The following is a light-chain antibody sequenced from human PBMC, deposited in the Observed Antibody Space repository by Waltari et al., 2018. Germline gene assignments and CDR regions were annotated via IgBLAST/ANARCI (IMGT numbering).Light chain of an antibody. CDR1: SGDVGGYKY. CDR3: SSYTSSSTLA. Sequence: QSALTQPASVSGSPGQSITISCTGTSGDVGGYKYVSWYQQHPGKAPKLMIYDVTNRPSGVSNRFSGSKSSNTASLTISGLQAEDEADYYCSSYTSSSTLAFGGGTKLTVL. V-gene: IGLV2-14*03. J-gene: IGLJ2*01. CDR2: DVT.